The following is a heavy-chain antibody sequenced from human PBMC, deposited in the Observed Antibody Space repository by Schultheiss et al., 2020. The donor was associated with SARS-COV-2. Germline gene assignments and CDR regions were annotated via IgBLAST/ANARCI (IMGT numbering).Heavy chain of an antibody. V-gene: IGHV3-30*18. CDR2: ISYDGSNK. CDR3: AKDRFAQFDDDAFDI. D-gene: IGHD1-1*01. Sequence: GGSLRLSCAASGFTFSSYGMHWVRQAPGKGLEWVAVISYDGSNKYYADSVKGRFTISRDNSKNTLYLQMNSLRAEDTAVYYCAKDRFAQFDDDAFDIWGQGTMVTVSS. J-gene: IGHJ3*02. CDR1: GFTFSSYG.